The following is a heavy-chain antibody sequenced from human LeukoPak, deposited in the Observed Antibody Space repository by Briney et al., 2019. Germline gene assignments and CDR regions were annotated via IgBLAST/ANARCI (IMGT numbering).Heavy chain of an antibody. V-gene: IGHV4-59*01. D-gene: IGHD2-2*01. J-gene: IGHJ3*02. CDR3: ARGYCRGTSCNRYTFDM. CDR1: DGSISSYY. Sequence: PSETLSLTCTVSDGSISSYYWSWIRQSAGKGLEWIGYIYYSGSTNYNPSLKSRVTISVDTSKNQFSLKLSSVTAADTAVYYCARGYCRGTSCNRYTFDMWGQGTMVTVSS. CDR2: IYYSGST.